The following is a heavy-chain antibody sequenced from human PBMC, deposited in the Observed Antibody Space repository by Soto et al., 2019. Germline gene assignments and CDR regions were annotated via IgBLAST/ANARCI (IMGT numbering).Heavy chain of an antibody. V-gene: IGHV1-69*08. Sequence: QVQLVQSGAEVKKPGSSVKVSCKASGGTFSSYTISWVRQAPGQGLEWMGRIIPILGIANYAQKFQGRVTITADKSTITAYMELSSLRSEDTAVYYCAREGFSSSWSYNWFDPWGQGTLVTVSS. CDR2: IIPILGIA. CDR3: AREGFSSSWSYNWFDP. D-gene: IGHD6-13*01. CDR1: GGTFSSYT. J-gene: IGHJ5*02.